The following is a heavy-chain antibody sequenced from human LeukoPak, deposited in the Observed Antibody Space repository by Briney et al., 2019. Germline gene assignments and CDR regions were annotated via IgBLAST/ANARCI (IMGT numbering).Heavy chain of an antibody. Sequence: SETLSLTCTVSGGSISSSCYYWGWHRQPPGKGREGIGTIYYSGTTYYNPSHRRRVTMSVTTSKNQFSLRLSSVTATDTAVYDCASPKTGYNWNDGGYYFDYWGQGTLVTVSS. V-gene: IGHV4-39*07. J-gene: IGHJ4*02. CDR1: GGSISSSCYY. D-gene: IGHD1-20*01. CDR3: ASPKTGYNWNDGGYYFDY. CDR2: IYYSGTT.